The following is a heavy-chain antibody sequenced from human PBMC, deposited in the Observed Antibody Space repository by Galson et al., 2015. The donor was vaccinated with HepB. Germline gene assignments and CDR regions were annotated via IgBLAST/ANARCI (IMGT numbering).Heavy chain of an antibody. V-gene: IGHV3-7*03. Sequence: SLRLSCAASGFTFSSYWMSWVRQAPGKGLEWVANIKQDGSEKYYVDSVKGRFTISRDNAKNSLYLQMNSLRAEDTAVYYCARDALAYCGGDCFNWGQGTLVTVSS. J-gene: IGHJ4*02. CDR3: ARDALAYCGGDCFN. CDR2: IKQDGSEK. D-gene: IGHD2-21*02. CDR1: GFTFSSYW.